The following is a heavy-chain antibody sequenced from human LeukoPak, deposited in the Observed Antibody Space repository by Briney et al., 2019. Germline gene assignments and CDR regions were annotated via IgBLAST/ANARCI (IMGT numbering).Heavy chain of an antibody. Sequence: SETLSLTCTVSGGSISSYYWSWIRQPPGKGLEWIGYIYYSGSTNYNPSLKSRVAISVDTSKNQFSLKLSSVTAADTAVYYCAGHDTYCSSTSCYGGDDAFDIWGQGTMVTVSS. CDR3: AGHDTYCSSTSCYGGDDAFDI. V-gene: IGHV4-59*08. CDR2: IYYSGST. CDR1: GGSISSYY. J-gene: IGHJ3*02. D-gene: IGHD2-2*01.